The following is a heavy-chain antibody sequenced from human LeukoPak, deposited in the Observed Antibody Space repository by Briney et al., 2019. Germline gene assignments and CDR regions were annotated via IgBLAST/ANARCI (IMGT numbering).Heavy chain of an antibody. Sequence: ASVKVSCKASGYTFTGYYMHWVRQAPGQGLEWMGWINPNSGGTNYAQKLQGRVTMTTDTSTSTAYMELRSLRSDDTAVYYCARARPLAVAGTLADYWGQGTLVTVSS. D-gene: IGHD6-19*01. V-gene: IGHV1-2*02. CDR3: ARARPLAVAGTLADY. CDR2: INPNSGGT. J-gene: IGHJ4*02. CDR1: GYTFTGYY.